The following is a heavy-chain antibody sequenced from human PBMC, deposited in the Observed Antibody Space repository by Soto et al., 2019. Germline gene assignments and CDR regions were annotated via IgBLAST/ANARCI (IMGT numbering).Heavy chain of an antibody. CDR2: IYYSGST. D-gene: IGHD2-21*02. CDR1: GGSISSGYY. V-gene: IGHV4-61*01. Sequence: LETLSLTCTVSGGSISSGYYWSWIRQPPGKGLEWIGYIYYSGSTNYNPSLKSRVTISVDTSKNQFSLKLNSVTAADTAVYYCARDLWGYCGTDCYPLDVWGQGTTVTVSS. J-gene: IGHJ6*02. CDR3: ARDLWGYCGTDCYPLDV.